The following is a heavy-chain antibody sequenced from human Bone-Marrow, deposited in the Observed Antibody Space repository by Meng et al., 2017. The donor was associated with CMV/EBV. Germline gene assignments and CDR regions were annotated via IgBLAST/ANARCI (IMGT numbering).Heavy chain of an antibody. CDR3: ARDGGVLRFPNWFDP. CDR2: IWKDGNTI. CDR1: GYSISSGYY. D-gene: IGHD3-3*01. Sequence: ETLSLTCTVSGYSISSGYYWGWIRQPPGKGLEWVADIWKDGNTIWYFDSVKGRFTISRDNAKNSLFLQMNSLRVEDTAVYYCARDGGVLRFPNWFDPWGQGTLVTASS. V-gene: IGHV3-7*01. J-gene: IGHJ5*02.